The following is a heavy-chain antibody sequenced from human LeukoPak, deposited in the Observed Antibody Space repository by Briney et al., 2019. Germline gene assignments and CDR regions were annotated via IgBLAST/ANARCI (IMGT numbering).Heavy chain of an antibody. Sequence: GGSLRLSCAVSGFTFTDYWMNWVRQAPGKGLEWVASIRQDGGEKSYVDSVKGRFTISRDSTKSSLYLQINSLRAEDTAVYYCARDGTAAGLYFDLWGQGTLATVSS. D-gene: IGHD6-13*01. V-gene: IGHV3-7*01. J-gene: IGHJ4*01. CDR3: ARDGTAAGLYFDL. CDR1: GFTFTDYW. CDR2: IRQDGGEK.